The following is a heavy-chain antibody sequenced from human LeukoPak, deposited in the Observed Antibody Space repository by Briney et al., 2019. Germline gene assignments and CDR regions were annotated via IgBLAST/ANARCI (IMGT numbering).Heavy chain of an antibody. V-gene: IGHV3-74*01. CDR3: ARDISPDDYFDSHKCYYDAFDI. Sequence: PGGSLRLSCASSGFTFSFYWMHWVRQAPGKGLVWVSRINNDGRSTRYAGSVKGRFTISRDNAKNTLYLQMSSLKTEDTAVYYCARDISPDDYFDSHKCYYDAFDIWGQGTLVTVSS. J-gene: IGHJ3*02. D-gene: IGHD3-22*01. CDR2: INNDGRST. CDR1: GFTFSFYW.